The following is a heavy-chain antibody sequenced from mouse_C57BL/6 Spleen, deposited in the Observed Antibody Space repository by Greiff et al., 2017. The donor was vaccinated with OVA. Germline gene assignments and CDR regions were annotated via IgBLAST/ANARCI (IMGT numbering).Heavy chain of an antibody. J-gene: IGHJ4*01. D-gene: IGHD2-3*01. Sequence: VKLMESGAELVKPGASVKMSCKASGYTFTTYPIEWMKQNHGKSLEWIGNFHPYNDDTKYNEKFKGKATLTVEKSSSTVYLELSRLTSDDSAVYYCARGVDGYYNAMDYWGQGTSVTVSS. CDR3: ARGVDGYYNAMDY. CDR1: GYTFTTYP. CDR2: FHPYNDDT. V-gene: IGHV1-47*01.